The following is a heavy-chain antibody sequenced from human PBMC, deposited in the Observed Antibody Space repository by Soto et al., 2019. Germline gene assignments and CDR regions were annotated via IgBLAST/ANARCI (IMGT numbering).Heavy chain of an antibody. CDR1: GGAISSGTYS. V-gene: IGHV4-39*01. CDR3: ARHRTGYSSSGLDY. Sequence: QLQLQESGPGLVKPSETLSLTCTVSGGAISSGTYSWGWIRQPPGKGLEWIGNCYFTANTHYTPSPTSGVTMSVNKTKRPCSPRLTSVTAAGTAVYYCARHRTGYSSSGLDYWGQGTLVTVSS. D-gene: IGHD6-13*01. J-gene: IGHJ4*02. CDR2: CYFTANT.